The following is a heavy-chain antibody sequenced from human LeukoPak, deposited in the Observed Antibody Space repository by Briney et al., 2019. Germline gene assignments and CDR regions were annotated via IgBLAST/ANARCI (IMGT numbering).Heavy chain of an antibody. D-gene: IGHD5-18*01. CDR1: GFTFDDYA. CDR2: ISWNSGSI. Sequence: GRSLRLSCAASGFTFDDYAMHWVRQAPGKGLEWVSGISWNSGSIGYADSVKGRFTISRDNSKNTLYLQMSSLRAEDTGVYYCAKDGYTYGSYYYYYYMDVWGKGTTVTVSS. J-gene: IGHJ6*03. CDR3: AKDGYTYGSYYYYYYMDV. V-gene: IGHV3-9*01.